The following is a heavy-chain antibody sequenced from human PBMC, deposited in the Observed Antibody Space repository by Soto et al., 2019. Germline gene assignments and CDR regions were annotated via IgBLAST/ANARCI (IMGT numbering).Heavy chain of an antibody. V-gene: IGHV4-31*03. Sequence: SETLSLTCTVSGGSISSGGYYWSWIRQHPGKGLEWIGYIYYSGSTYYNPSLKSRVTISVDTSKNQFSLKLSSVTAADTAVYYCARDSSFWSGYYGMDVWGQGTTVTVSS. CDR1: GGSISSGGYY. CDR3: ARDSSFWSGYYGMDV. J-gene: IGHJ6*02. CDR2: IYYSGST. D-gene: IGHD3-3*01.